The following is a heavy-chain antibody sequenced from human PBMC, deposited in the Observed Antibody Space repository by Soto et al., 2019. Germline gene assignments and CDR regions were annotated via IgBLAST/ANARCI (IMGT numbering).Heavy chain of an antibody. J-gene: IGHJ4*02. D-gene: IGHD2-2*01. V-gene: IGHV3-66*01. CDR1: GFTVSSNY. CDR2: IYSGGST. Sequence: HPGGSLRLSCAASGFTVSSNYMSWVRQAPGKGLEWVSVIYSGGSTYYADSVKGRFTISRDNSKNTLYLQMNSRRAEDTAVYYCAPTTPLGGIVVVPAAMPLDSWGKGSRVTVSS. CDR3: APTTPLGGIVVVPAAMPLDS.